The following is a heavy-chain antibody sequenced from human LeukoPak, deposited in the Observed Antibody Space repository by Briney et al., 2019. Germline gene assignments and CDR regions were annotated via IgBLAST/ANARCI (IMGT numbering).Heavy chain of an antibody. CDR2: ISSSSSYI. D-gene: IGHD6-13*01. CDR3: VREGRGAAAGNFDF. Sequence: PGGSLRLSCAASGFTFSSYTMNWVRQAPGKGLEWVSSISSSSSYIYYADSVKGRFTFSRDNSNNTLYLQMNSLRAEDTAVYYCVREGRGAAAGNFDFWGQGTLVTVSS. CDR1: GFTFSSYT. V-gene: IGHV3-21*01. J-gene: IGHJ4*02.